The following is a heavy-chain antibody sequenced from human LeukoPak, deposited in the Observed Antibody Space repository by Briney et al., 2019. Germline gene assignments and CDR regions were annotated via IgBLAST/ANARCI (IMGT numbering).Heavy chain of an antibody. J-gene: IGHJ1*01. CDR1: GGSISSGGYY. D-gene: IGHD6-19*01. CDR2: IYYSGST. V-gene: IGHV4-31*03. Sequence: SQTLSLTCTVSGGSISSGGYYWSWIRQHPGKGLEWIGYIYYSGSTYYNPSLKSRVTISVDTSKNQFSMKLSSVTAADTAVYYCARGRVLGRKGIAVAGKGGYFQHWGQGTLVTVSS. CDR3: ARGRVLGRKGIAVAGKGGYFQH.